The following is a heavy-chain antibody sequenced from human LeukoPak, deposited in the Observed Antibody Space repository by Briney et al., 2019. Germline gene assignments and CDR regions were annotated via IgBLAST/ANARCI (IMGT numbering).Heavy chain of an antibody. Sequence: SETLSLTCTVSGGSISSSSYYWGWIRQPPGKGLEWIGSIYYSGSTYYNPSLKSRVTISVDTSKNQFSLKLSSVTAADTAVYYCARFSIYSGSSVHYLDYWGQGTLVSVSS. CDR1: GGSISSSSYY. J-gene: IGHJ4*02. V-gene: IGHV4-39*07. CDR3: ARFSIYSGSSVHYLDY. D-gene: IGHD3-22*01. CDR2: IYYSGST.